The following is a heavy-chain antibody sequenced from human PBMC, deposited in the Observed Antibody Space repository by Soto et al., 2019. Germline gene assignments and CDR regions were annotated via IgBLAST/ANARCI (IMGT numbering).Heavy chain of an antibody. Sequence: QVQLVESGGGVVQPGRSLRLSCAASGFTFSSYGMHWVRQAPGKGLEWVAVIWYDGSNKYYADSVKGRFTIFRDNSKSTLYLQMNSLRAEDTAVYYCARDKVGIAAAGVYYYSGMDVWGQGTTVTVSS. V-gene: IGHV3-33*01. J-gene: IGHJ6*02. CDR2: IWYDGSNK. CDR1: GFTFSSYG. D-gene: IGHD6-13*01. CDR3: ARDKVGIAAAGVYYYSGMDV.